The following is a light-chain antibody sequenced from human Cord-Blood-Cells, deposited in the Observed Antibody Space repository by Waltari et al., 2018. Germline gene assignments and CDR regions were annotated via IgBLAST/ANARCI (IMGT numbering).Light chain of an antibody. J-gene: IGKJ5*01. V-gene: IGKV1-12*01. CDR3: QQANSFPIT. CDR2: AAS. CDR1: QVIISG. Sequence: DIQMTQSPSSVSASVGERVTITCRASQVIISGLAWYHQKPGKAPKRLSYAASSLQSGVPSRFSGSGSGTDFTLTISSLQPEDFATYYCQQANSFPITFGQGTRLEIK.